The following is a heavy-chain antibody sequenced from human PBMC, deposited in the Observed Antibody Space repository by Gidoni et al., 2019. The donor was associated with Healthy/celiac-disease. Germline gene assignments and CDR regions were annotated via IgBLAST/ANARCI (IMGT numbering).Heavy chain of an antibody. CDR2: IFPGDSDT. D-gene: IGHD6-13*01. V-gene: IGHV5-51*03. CDR3: TSAAAGTSIDY. J-gene: IGHJ4*02. CDR1: GFSFTSYW. Sequence: VQQVQSGVEVKKSGVSLKISCMGSGFSFTSYWIGWVRQMPRKGLAWMGIIFPGDSDTRYSPSFQGQVTISADKSISTAYLQWSRLKASDTAMYYCTSAAAGTSIDYWGQGTLVTVSS.